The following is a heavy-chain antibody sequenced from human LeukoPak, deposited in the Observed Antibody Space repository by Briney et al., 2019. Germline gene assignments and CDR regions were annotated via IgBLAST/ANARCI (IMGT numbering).Heavy chain of an antibody. CDR2: ISSSSSAI. CDR1: GFTFSSYS. D-gene: IGHD2-21*02. V-gene: IGHV3-48*04. CDR3: ARVIAYCGGDCYYDY. Sequence: PGGSLRLSCAASGFTFSSYSMNWVRQAPGKGLEWISYISSSSSAIFYADSVKGRFTISRDNAKNSLYLQMNSLRAEDTAVYYCARVIAYCGGDCYYDYWGQGTLVTVSS. J-gene: IGHJ4*02.